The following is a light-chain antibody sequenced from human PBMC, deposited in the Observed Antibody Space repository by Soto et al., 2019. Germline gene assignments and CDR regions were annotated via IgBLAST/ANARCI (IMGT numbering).Light chain of an antibody. V-gene: IGKV3-20*01. CDR2: GAS. J-gene: IGKJ1*01. CDR1: QSVSSSY. CDR3: QQYGNSPQT. Sequence: EIVLTQSPGTLSLSPGERATLSCRASQSVSSSYLAWYQQKPGQAPSLLIYGASSRATGIPDRFSGRGSGTDFTLIISRLEPEDFAVYYCQQYGNSPQTFGQGTKVEIK.